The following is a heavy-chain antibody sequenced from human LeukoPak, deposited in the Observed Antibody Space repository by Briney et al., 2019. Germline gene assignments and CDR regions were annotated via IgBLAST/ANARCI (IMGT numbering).Heavy chain of an antibody. Sequence: GGSLRLSCVASGFTSSNYVMHGVRQSPGKGLEYVSGIDTNEDMTYYGSSVKGRFTISRDNSKNTVFLQMDSLRPEDMAVYYCVRDVKYYFGSGTYQWGQGTLVSVSS. CDR1: GFTSSNYV. CDR3: VRDVKYYFGSGTYQ. D-gene: IGHD3-10*01. J-gene: IGHJ4*02. CDR2: IDTNEDMT. V-gene: IGHV3-64*01.